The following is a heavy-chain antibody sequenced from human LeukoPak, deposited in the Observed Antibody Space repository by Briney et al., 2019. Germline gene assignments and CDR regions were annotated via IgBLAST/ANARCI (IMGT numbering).Heavy chain of an antibody. CDR1: GDSISSATYY. D-gene: IGHD6-13*01. Sequence: SETLSLTCTVSGDSISSATYYWGWIRQPPGKSLEWIVSFRYSGSSYYNPSLKSRVTISVDTSKNQFSLNLTSVTAADTAIYYCPRTTKYNSRAYPLDPLDTWGQGTLVSVSS. V-gene: IGHV4-39*07. CDR3: PRTTKYNSRAYPLDPLDT. J-gene: IGHJ3*02. CDR2: FRYSGSS.